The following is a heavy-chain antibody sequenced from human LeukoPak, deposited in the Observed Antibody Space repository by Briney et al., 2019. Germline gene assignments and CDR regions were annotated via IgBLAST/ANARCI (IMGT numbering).Heavy chain of an antibody. CDR1: GYIFTGHY. Sequence: ASVKVSCKASGYIFTGHYMNWVRQVPGQGLEWMGRINPKTGGTNYAQNFQGRVTVTRDTSISTTYMELSRLRPDDTAVYYCARVGDGLNDAFDIWGQGTMVTVSS. V-gene: IGHV1-2*06. J-gene: IGHJ3*02. CDR3: ARVGDGLNDAFDI. CDR2: INPKTGGT. D-gene: IGHD5-24*01.